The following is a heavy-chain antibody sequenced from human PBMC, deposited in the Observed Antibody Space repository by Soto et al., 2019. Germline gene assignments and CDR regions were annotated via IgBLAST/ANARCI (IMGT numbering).Heavy chain of an antibody. Sequence: LXLXCAAYGFPFNIXAMHWVSQAPDKGLEWVELISYDGSNQYYADSVKGRFTISRDNSKNTLFLQMNSLRADYTDVYYCAKDQASGQGSFDSWGQGTQVTVS. V-gene: IGHV3-30*18. CDR2: ISYDGSNQ. CDR1: GFPFNIXA. CDR3: AKDQASGQGSFDS. J-gene: IGHJ4*02.